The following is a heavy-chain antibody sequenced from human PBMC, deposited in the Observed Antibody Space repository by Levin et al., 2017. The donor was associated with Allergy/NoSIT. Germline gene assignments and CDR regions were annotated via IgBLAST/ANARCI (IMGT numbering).Heavy chain of an antibody. D-gene: IGHD2-2*01. CDR1: GGSISSSSYY. J-gene: IGHJ4*02. CDR2: IYYSGST. Sequence: PSETLSLTCTVSGGSISSSSYYWGWIRQPPGKGLEWIGSIYYSGSTYYNPSLKSRVTISVDTSKNQFSLKLSSVTAADTAVYYCARLCQGGCDGFDYWGQGTLVTVSS. CDR3: ARLCQGGCDGFDY. V-gene: IGHV4-39*01.